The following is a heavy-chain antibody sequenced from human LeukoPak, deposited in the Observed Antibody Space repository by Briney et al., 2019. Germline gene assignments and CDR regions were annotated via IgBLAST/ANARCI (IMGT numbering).Heavy chain of an antibody. CDR1: GGSISSGGYY. V-gene: IGHV3-7*01. CDR3: ARDELWFGELFGEDY. Sequence: ETLSLTCTVSGGSISSGGYYWSWVRQAPGKGLEWVANIKQDGSEKYYVDSVKGRFTISRDNAKNSLYLQMNSLRAEDTAVYYCARDELWFGELFGEDYWGQGTLVTVSS. J-gene: IGHJ4*02. D-gene: IGHD3-10*01. CDR2: IKQDGSEK.